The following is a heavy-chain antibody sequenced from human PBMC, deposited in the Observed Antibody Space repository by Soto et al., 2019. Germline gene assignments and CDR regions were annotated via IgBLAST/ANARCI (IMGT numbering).Heavy chain of an antibody. J-gene: IGHJ4*02. V-gene: IGHV1-24*01. Sequence: QVQLVQSGAEVKKPGASVKVSCKVSGYTLTELSMHWVRQAPGKGLEWMGGFDPEDGETIYAQKSQGRVTMTEDTSTDTAYMELSSLRSEDTAVYYCATDRVTFGGVIVRLGWGNFDYWGQGTLVTVSS. CDR3: ATDRVTFGGVIVRLGWGNFDY. CDR2: FDPEDGET. D-gene: IGHD3-16*02. CDR1: GYTLTELS.